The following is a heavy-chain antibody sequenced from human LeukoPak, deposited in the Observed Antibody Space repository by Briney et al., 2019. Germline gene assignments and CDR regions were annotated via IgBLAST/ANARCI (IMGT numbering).Heavy chain of an antibody. CDR3: ARGSDFDYWAAFDI. V-gene: IGHV4-34*01. D-gene: IGHD2-8*02. Sequence: KPSETLSLTCAVYGGSFSGYYWSWIRQPPGKGLEWIGGINHSGSTNYNPSLKSRVTISVDTSKNQFSLKLSSVTAADTAVYYCARGSDFDYWAAFDIWGQGTMVTVSS. CDR2: INHSGST. J-gene: IGHJ3*02. CDR1: GGSFSGYY.